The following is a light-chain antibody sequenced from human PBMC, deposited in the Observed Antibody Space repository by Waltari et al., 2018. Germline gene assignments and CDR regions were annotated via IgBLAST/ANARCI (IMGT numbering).Light chain of an antibody. Sequence: QPALTQPRSVSGSPGQSVPISCTGTSSDVGGYNYVSWYQQHPGKAPKLMIYDVSKRPSGVPDRFSGSKSGNTASLTISGLQAEDGADYYCCSYAGSLWVFGGGTKLTVL. J-gene: IGLJ3*02. CDR2: DVS. CDR3: CSYAGSLWV. CDR1: SSDVGGYNY. V-gene: IGLV2-11*01.